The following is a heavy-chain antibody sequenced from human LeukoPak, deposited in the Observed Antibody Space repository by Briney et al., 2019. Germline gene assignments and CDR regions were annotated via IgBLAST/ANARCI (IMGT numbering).Heavy chain of an antibody. CDR2: IYYSGST. Sequence: PSETLSLTCTVSGGSISSYYWSWIRQPPGKGLEWFGYIYYSGSTNYNPSLKSRVTISVDTSKNQFSLKLSSVTAADTAVYYCARSTPMRLGELSSLDYWGQGTLVTVSS. D-gene: IGHD3-16*02. V-gene: IGHV4-59*01. CDR3: ARSTPMRLGELSSLDY. CDR1: GGSISSYY. J-gene: IGHJ4*02.